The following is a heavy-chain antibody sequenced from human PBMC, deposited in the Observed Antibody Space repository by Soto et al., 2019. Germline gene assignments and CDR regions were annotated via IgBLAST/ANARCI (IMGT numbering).Heavy chain of an antibody. D-gene: IGHD7-27*01. CDR3: ARDLGKLITPAQ. CDR2: INPNSGGT. CDR1: GYTFTGYY. V-gene: IGHV1-2*02. Sequence: ASVKVSCKASGYTFTGYYMHWVRQAPGQGLEWMGWINPNSGGTNYAQKFQGRVTMTRDTSISTAYMELSRLRSDDTAVYYCARDLGKLITPAQWGQRRRVTVSS. J-gene: IGHJ1*01.